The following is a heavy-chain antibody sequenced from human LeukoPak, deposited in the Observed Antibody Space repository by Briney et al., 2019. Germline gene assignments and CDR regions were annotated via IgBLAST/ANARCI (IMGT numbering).Heavy chain of an antibody. CDR3: ARRGSGASLEYYFDL. D-gene: IGHD1-14*01. V-gene: IGHV4-59*08. Sequence: SETLSLACTVSGGSISSYYWSWIRQPPGKGLEYIGYIYYSGNTNSNPSLNSRVTISVDTSKNQFSLKLSSVTAADTAVYYCARRGSGASLEYYFDLWGRGTLVTVSS. CDR2: IYYSGNT. CDR1: GGSISSYY. J-gene: IGHJ2*01.